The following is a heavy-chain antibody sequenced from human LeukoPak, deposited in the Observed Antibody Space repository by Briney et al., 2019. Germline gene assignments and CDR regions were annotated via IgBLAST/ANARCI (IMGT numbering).Heavy chain of an antibody. J-gene: IGHJ3*02. V-gene: IGHV3-53*01. CDR1: GFTVSSNY. CDR2: IYSGGST. Sequence: PGGSLRLSCAASGFTVSSNYMSWVRQAPGKGLEWVSVIYSGGSTYYADSVKGRFTIYRDNSKNTLYLKMNSLRAEDTAVYYCARPASTRADAFDIWGQGTMVTVSS. CDR3: ARPASTRADAFDI. D-gene: IGHD6-13*01.